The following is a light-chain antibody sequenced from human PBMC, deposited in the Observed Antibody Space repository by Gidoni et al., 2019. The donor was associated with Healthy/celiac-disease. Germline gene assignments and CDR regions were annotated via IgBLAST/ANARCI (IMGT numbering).Light chain of an antibody. J-gene: IGLJ3*02. V-gene: IGLV2-8*01. CDR1: RSDVGGYNY. CDR2: EVS. CDR3: SSYAGSNNGHWV. Sequence: QSALTQPPSASGSPGPSVTISCTGTRSDVGGYNYVSWYQQHPGKAPKLMIYEVSKRPSGVPDRFSGSKSGNTASLTVSGLQAEDEADYYCSSYAGSNNGHWVFGGGTKLTVL.